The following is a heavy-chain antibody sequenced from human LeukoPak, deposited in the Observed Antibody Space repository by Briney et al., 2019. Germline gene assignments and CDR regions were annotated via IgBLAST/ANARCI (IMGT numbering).Heavy chain of an antibody. D-gene: IGHD2-2*01. V-gene: IGHV3-30*18. CDR3: AKFPYRSDAFDI. CDR2: ISYDGSNK. J-gene: IGHJ3*02. Sequence: PGGSLRLSCAASGLIFSTYTNWVRQAPGKGLEWVAVISYDGSNKYYADSVKGRFTISRDNSKNTLYLQMNSLRAEDTAVYYCAKFPYRSDAFDIWGQGTMVTVSS. CDR1: GLIFSTYT.